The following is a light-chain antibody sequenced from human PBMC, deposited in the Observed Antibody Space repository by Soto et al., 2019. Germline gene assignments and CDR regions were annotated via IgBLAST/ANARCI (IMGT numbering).Light chain of an antibody. CDR3: QSYAGRLRRSQGV. J-gene: IGLJ3*02. CDR2: SNI. V-gene: IGLV1-40*01. Sequence: QSVLTQPPSMSGAPGQRVTISCTGSSSDIGAGYDVHWYQQFPGTAPKLLIYSNINRPSGVPDRFSGSKSGTSASLAITGLEAEEGVGEYGQSYAGRLRRSQGVFGGGTKVTVL. CDR1: SSDIGAGYD.